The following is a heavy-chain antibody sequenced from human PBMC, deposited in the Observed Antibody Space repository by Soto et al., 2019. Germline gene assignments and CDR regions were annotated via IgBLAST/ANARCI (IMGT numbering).Heavy chain of an antibody. V-gene: IGHV4-31*03. D-gene: IGHD6-6*01. CDR2: IYYSGST. Sequence: SETLSLTCTVSGGSISSGGYYWSWIRQHPGKGLEWIGYIYYSGSTYYNPSLKSRVTISVDTSKNQFSLKLSSVTAADTDVYYCARGVAARPDYWGQGTLVTVSS. CDR3: ARGVAARPDY. J-gene: IGHJ4*02. CDR1: GGSISSGGYY.